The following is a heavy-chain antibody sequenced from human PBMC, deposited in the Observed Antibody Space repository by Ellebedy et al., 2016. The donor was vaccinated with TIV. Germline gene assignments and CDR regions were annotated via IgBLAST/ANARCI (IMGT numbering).Heavy chain of an antibody. CDR2: IKSRANGGTA. D-gene: IGHD3-16*01. J-gene: IGHJ4*01. Sequence: GESLKISCAASGLTFSEAWMNWVRQAPGKGLEWVGHIKSRANGGTADYGAPVQGRFTIPRDDSKDTLYLQMNNLKSEDTSVYYFTTNPGFWVDFWGNGTQVSVSS. CDR1: GLTFSEAW. CDR3: TTNPGFWVDF. V-gene: IGHV3-15*07.